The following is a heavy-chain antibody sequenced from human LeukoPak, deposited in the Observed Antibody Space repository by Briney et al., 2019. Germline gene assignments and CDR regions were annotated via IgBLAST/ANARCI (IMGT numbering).Heavy chain of an antibody. D-gene: IGHD6-6*01. CDR2: ISWNSGSI. V-gene: IGHV3-9*03. J-gene: IGHJ4*02. Sequence: PGGSLRLSCAASGFTFDDYAMHWVRQAPGKGLEWVSGISWNSGSIGYADSVKGRFTISRDNAKNSLYLQMNSLRAEGMALYYCAKAPGGRSIAAPLDYWGQGTLVIVSS. CDR1: GFTFDDYA. CDR3: AKAPGGRSIAAPLDY.